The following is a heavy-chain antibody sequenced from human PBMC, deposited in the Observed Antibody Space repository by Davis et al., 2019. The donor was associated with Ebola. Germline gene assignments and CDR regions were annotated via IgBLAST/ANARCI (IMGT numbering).Heavy chain of an antibody. V-gene: IGHV3-23*01. CDR3: ARVILWWDDDGGGPTTYYFDF. CDR2: IGGSGDTA. J-gene: IGHJ4*02. D-gene: IGHD2-21*01. CDR1: GFRLSSYV. Sequence: GESLKISCVASGFRLSSYVMGLVRQAPGKGLEWVSRIGGSGDTADYGDSVRGRFTISRDNSKNTLYLQMISLRAEDTATYYCARVILWWDDDGGGPTTYYFDFWGQGALVTVSS.